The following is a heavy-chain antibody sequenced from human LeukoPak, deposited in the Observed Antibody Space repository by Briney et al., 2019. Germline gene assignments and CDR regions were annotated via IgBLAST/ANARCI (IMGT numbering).Heavy chain of an antibody. CDR2: INPSSGGT. Sequence: GASVKVSCKASGYTFTAYMHWVRQAPGQGLEWMGWINPSSGGTNYAQNFQGRVTMTRDTSISTAYMGLGRLTSDDTAVYYCARGWRSGAFDIWGQGTMVTVSS. CDR1: GYTFTAY. V-gene: IGHV1-2*02. J-gene: IGHJ3*02. CDR3: ARGWRSGAFDI. D-gene: IGHD2-21*01.